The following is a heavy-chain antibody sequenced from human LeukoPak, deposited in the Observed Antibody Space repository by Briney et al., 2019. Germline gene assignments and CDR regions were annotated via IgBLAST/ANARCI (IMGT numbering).Heavy chain of an antibody. J-gene: IGHJ4*02. CDR1: GGSFSGYY. CDR3: ARVSRGNSVGGDY. D-gene: IGHD4-23*01. V-gene: IGHV4-34*01. CDR2: IYHSGST. Sequence: PSETLSLTCAVYGGSFSGYYWGWIRQPPGKGLEWIGSIYHSGSTYYNPSLKSRVTISVDTSKNQFSLKLSSVTAADTAMYYCARVSRGNSVGGDYWGQGTLVTVSS.